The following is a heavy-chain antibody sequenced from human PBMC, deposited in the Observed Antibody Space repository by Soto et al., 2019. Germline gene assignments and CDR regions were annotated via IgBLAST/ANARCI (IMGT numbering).Heavy chain of an antibody. V-gene: IGHV1-2*02. Sequence: ASVKVSCKASGYTFTDYFIHWVRQAPGQGLEWMGCINPYSGGTNPAQNFQGRVTMTRDTSISTAYMELTSLRSDDTAVYYCVRDLTYPFYLDSWGQGTLVTVSS. J-gene: IGHJ4*02. CDR1: GYTFTDYF. CDR2: INPYSGGT. CDR3: VRDLTYPFYLDS.